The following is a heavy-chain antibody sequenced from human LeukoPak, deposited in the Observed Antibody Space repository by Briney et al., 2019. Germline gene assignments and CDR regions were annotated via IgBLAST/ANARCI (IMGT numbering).Heavy chain of an antibody. CDR2: IYSGGST. Sequence: PGGSLRLSCAASGFTVSSNYMSWVRQAPGKGLEWVSVIYSGGSTYYADSVKGRFTISRDNSKNTLYLQMNSLRAEDTAVYYCAKDRRIAAAGMFCYWGQGTLVTVSS. V-gene: IGHV3-53*01. D-gene: IGHD6-13*01. CDR3: AKDRRIAAAGMFCY. J-gene: IGHJ4*02. CDR1: GFTVSSNY.